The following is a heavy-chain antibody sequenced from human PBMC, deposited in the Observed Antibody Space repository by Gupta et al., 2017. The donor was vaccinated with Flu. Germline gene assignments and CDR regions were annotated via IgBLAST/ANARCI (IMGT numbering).Heavy chain of an antibody. D-gene: IGHD2-21*02. Sequence: MSWVRQAPGKGLEWVANIKQDGSAKYYVDSVKGRFTISRDNAKNSLYLQVSSLRAEDTAVYYCARDRGKVVVTATHDYWGQGTLVTVSS. CDR2: IKQDGSAK. J-gene: IGHJ4*02. CDR3: ARDRGKVVVTATHDY. V-gene: IGHV3-7*01.